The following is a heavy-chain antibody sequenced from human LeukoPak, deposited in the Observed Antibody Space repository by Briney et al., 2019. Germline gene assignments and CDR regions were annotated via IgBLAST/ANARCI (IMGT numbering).Heavy chain of an antibody. Sequence: ASVKVSCKASGYTFTGYYMHWVRQAPGQGLEWMGWINPNSGGTNYAQKCQGRVTMTRDTSISTAYMELSRLRSDDTAVYYCARDRGYQYYMDVWGKGTTVTVSS. V-gene: IGHV1-2*02. D-gene: IGHD3-10*01. J-gene: IGHJ6*03. CDR3: ARDRGYQYYMDV. CDR2: INPNSGGT. CDR1: GYTFTGYY.